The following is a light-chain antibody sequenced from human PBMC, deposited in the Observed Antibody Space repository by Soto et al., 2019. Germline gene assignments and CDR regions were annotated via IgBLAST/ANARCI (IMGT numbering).Light chain of an antibody. CDR1: QSVTSTY. CDR2: GAS. Sequence: EIVLTQSPGTLSLSPGERATLSCRASQSVTSTYLAWYQQKPGQPPRLLIYGASNRATGLPDRFRGSGSGTDFTLTISRLEPADCTVYYCQKYHSLPPTFGPGTKVDI. J-gene: IGKJ3*01. V-gene: IGKV3-20*01. CDR3: QKYHSLPPT.